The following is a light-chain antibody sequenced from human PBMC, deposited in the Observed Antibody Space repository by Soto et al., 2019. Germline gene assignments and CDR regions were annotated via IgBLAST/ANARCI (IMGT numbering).Light chain of an antibody. CDR3: CSYARSSTYV. CDR2: EGS. J-gene: IGLJ1*01. CDR1: SGDVGSYNL. V-gene: IGLV2-23*01. Sequence: QSALTQPASVSGSPGQSITISCTGTSGDVGSYNLVSWYQQHPGKAPKLMIYEGSKRPSGVSNRFSGSKSGSTASLTVSGLQAEDEADYYCCSYARSSTYVFGSGTELTVL.